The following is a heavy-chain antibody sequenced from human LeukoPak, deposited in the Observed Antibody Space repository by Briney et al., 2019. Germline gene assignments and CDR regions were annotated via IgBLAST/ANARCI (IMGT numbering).Heavy chain of an antibody. CDR1: GGSISSSSYY. CDR2: IYYSGGT. Sequence: SETLSLTCTVSGGSISSSSYYWGWIRQPPGKGLEWIGTIYYSGGTYDNPSLKSRVTISVDTSKNQFSLKLSSVTAADTAVYYCARGTIVVVPANNYYYYYGMDVWGQGTTVTVSS. D-gene: IGHD2-2*01. V-gene: IGHV4-39*07. CDR3: ARGTIVVVPANNYYYYYGMDV. J-gene: IGHJ6*02.